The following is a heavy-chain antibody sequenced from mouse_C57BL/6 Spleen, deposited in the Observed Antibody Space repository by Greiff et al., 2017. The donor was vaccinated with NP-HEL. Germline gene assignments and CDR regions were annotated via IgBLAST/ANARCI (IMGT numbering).Heavy chain of an antibody. D-gene: IGHD1-1*01. Sequence: EVKLVESGPGLVKPSQSLSLTCSVTGYSITSGYYWNWIRQFPGNKLEWMGYISYDGSNNYNPSLKNRISITRDTSKNQFFLKLNSVTTEDTATYYRARALVITTVVAPFDYWGQGTTLTVSS. CDR2: ISYDGSN. J-gene: IGHJ2*01. CDR3: ARALVITTVVAPFDY. CDR1: GYSITSGYY. V-gene: IGHV3-6*01.